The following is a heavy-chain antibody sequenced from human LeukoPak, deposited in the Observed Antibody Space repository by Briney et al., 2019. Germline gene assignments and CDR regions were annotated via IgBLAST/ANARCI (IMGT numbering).Heavy chain of an antibody. CDR1: AGTFNSYA. CDR2: IIPMFETA. CDR3: ERGIRYYDILTGHVKGHDNSYYYYMDV. V-gene: IGHV1-69*13. D-gene: IGHD3-9*01. J-gene: IGHJ6*03. Sequence: GASVKVSCKASAGTFNSYAISWVRQAPVQGLDWIGGIIPMFETANYAQKFQGRVTITADEFTTTVYMELSSLRSEDTDVYYCERGIRYYDILTGHVKGHDNSYYYYMDVWGQGTAVTISS.